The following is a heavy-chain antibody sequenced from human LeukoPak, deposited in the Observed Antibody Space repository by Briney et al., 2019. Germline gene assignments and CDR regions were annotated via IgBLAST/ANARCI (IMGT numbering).Heavy chain of an antibody. Sequence: GGSLRHSCVASGFTFISYAMNWIRQAPGKGLEWVSGISGSGGSTYYADSVKGRFTISRDNSKNTLYLQMNSLRAEDTAVYYCAKGGNSRLYYFLYWGQGTLVTVSS. V-gene: IGHV3-23*01. CDR1: GFTFISYA. CDR3: AKGGNSRLYYFLY. CDR2: ISGSGGST. J-gene: IGHJ4*02. D-gene: IGHD1-7*01.